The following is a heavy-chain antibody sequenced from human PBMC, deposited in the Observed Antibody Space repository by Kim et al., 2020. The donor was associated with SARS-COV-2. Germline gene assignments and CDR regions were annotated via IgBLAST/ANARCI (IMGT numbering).Heavy chain of an antibody. D-gene: IGHD1-20*01. Sequence: VKGRFTISRDNSKNTLYLQMNGLRAEDTAVYYCAKGHGKDNYSYSYGMDVWGQGTTGTVSS. V-gene: IGHV3-23*01. CDR3: AKGHGKDNYSYSYGMDV. J-gene: IGHJ6*02.